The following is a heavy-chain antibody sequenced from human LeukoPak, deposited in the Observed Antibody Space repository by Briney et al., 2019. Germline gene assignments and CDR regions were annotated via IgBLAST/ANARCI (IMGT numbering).Heavy chain of an antibody. V-gene: IGHV3-11*03. Sequence: GGSLRLSCVVSGIPFSDYYMNWIRQAPGKGLEWISYISGSSSYTDYADSVKGRFTISRDNAKSALYLQLNSLRLEDTAVYCAAGTAADFWGQGTLVTVSS. D-gene: IGHD6-13*01. CDR2: ISGSSSYT. CDR1: GIPFSDYY. J-gene: IGHJ4*02. CDR3: AGTAADF.